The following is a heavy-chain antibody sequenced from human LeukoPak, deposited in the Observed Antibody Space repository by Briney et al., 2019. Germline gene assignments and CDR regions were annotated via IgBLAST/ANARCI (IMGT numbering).Heavy chain of an antibody. D-gene: IGHD3-22*01. V-gene: IGHV3-23*01. CDR1: GFTFSSYA. CDR2: ISGSGGST. CDR3: AKEENYYDSSGYRDYFDY. Sequence: PGGSLRLSCAASGFTFSSYAMSWVRQAPGKGLEWVSAISGSGGSTYYADSVKGRFTISRDNSKNTLYLQMNSLRAEDTAVYYCAKEENYYDSSGYRDYFDYWGQGTLVTVSS. J-gene: IGHJ4*02.